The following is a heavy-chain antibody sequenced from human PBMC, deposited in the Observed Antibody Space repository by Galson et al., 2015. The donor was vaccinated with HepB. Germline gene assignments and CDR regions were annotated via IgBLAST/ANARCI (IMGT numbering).Heavy chain of an antibody. CDR2: IYTSGST. J-gene: IGHJ6*02. V-gene: IGHV4-4*07. D-gene: IGHD2-21*02. CDR1: GGSISSHY. CDR3: ARDLPAIRSYYYYYGMDV. Sequence: ETLSLTCTVSGGSISSHYWSWIRQPAGKGLEWIGRIYTSGSTNYNPSLKSRVTMSVDTSKNQFSLKLSSVTAADTAVYYCARDLPAIRSYYYYYGMDVWGQGTTVTVSS.